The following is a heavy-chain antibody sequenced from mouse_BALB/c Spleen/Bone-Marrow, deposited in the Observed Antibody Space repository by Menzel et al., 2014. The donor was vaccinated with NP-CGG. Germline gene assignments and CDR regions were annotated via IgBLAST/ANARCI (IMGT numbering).Heavy chain of an antibody. CDR1: GYSITSGYY. V-gene: IGHV3-6*02. J-gene: IGHJ2*01. D-gene: IGHD2-3*01. CDR2: ISYDGSN. Sequence: EVKLVESGPGLVKPSQSLSLTCSVTGYSITSGYYWNWIRQFPGNKLEWMGYISYDGSNNYNPSLKNRISITRDTSKNQFFLKLNSVTTEDTATYYCARDWDGYYFDYWGQGTTLTVSS. CDR3: ARDWDGYYFDY.